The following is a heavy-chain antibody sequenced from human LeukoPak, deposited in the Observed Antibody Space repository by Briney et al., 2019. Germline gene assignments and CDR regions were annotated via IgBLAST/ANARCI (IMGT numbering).Heavy chain of an antibody. CDR3: ARDPFYGDADLDQ. D-gene: IGHD4-17*01. Sequence: GGSLRLSCTASGFTFSNYWMHWVRQAPGKGLVWASRIKNDGSTAAYADSVQGRFTISRDNAKNTVYLQMNSLTAEDTALYYCARDPFYGDADLDQWGQGTLFTVSS. CDR1: GFTFSNYW. V-gene: IGHV3-74*01. CDR2: IKNDGSTA. J-gene: IGHJ4*02.